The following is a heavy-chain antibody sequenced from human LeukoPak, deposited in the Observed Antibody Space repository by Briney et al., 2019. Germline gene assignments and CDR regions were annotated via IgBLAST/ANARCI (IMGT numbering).Heavy chain of an antibody. V-gene: IGHV4-4*07. CDR1: GGSISSYY. CDR2: IYTSGST. D-gene: IGHD1-26*01. J-gene: IGHJ4*02. CDR3: ARENSGSYREFDY. Sequence: SETLSLTCTVPGGSISSYYWSWIRQPAGKGLEWIGRIYTSGSTNYNASLKSRVSMSVDTSKNQSSLKLSSVTAADTAVFYCARENSGSYREFDYWGQGTLVTVSS.